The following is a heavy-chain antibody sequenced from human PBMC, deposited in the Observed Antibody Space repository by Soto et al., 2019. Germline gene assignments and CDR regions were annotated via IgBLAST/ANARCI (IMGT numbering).Heavy chain of an antibody. CDR3: ARATVKQGATLFDF. CDR2: INHGGFT. CDR1: DGSFRGHC. Sequence: NPSETLSLTCGVSDGSFRGHCWSWIRQPPGKGLEWIAEINHGGFTNYNPSFKSRVTISRDTSTNQISLKLTSVTAADSAVYYCARATVKQGATLFDFWGQGTLVTVSS. V-gene: IGHV4-34*01. D-gene: IGHD1-26*01. J-gene: IGHJ4*02.